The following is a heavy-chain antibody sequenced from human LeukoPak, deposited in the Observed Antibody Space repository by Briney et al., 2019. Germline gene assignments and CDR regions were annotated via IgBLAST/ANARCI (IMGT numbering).Heavy chain of an antibody. CDR1: GFTFSNYW. CDR3: ARDRGY. Sequence: GGSLRLSCAASGFTFSNYWMGWVRQAPGKGLEWVANIKQDGSEIYYVDSVKGRFTISRDTAKDSLYLQMNSLRAEDTAVYYCARDRGYWGQGTLVTVSS. D-gene: IGHD3-10*01. V-gene: IGHV3-7*01. J-gene: IGHJ4*02. CDR2: IKQDGSEI.